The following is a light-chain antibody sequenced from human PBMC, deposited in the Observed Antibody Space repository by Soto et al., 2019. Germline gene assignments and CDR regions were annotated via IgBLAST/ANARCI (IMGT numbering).Light chain of an antibody. V-gene: IGKV3-20*01. CDR2: STS. CDR1: QSVNSSS. CDR3: QQYGRSSIT. J-gene: IGKJ5*01. Sequence: ESLLTQSPGTLSLSPGERATLSCRASQSVNSSSLAWNQQKPGQAPRLLIYSTSSRATGIPDRFSGSGSGTDFTLTISRLEPEDFAVYYCQQYGRSSITFGQGTRLEIK.